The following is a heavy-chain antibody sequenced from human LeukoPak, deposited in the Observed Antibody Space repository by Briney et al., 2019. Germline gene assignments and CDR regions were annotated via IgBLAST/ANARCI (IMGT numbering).Heavy chain of an antibody. V-gene: IGHV4-38-2*01. D-gene: IGHD2-2*01. CDR1: GYSISSGYY. CDR2: IYHSGST. CDR3: ARGGILDIVVVPAAGLGVPLDYFDY. Sequence: SETLSLTCAVSGYSISSGYYWGWIRQPPGKGLEWIGSIYHSGSTYYNPPLKSRVTISVDTSKNQFSLKLSSVTAADTAVYYCARGGILDIVVVPAAGLGVPLDYFDYWGQGTLVTVSS. J-gene: IGHJ4*02.